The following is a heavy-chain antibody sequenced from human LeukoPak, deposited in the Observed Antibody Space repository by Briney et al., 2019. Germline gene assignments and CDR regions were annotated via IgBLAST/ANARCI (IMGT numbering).Heavy chain of an antibody. CDR3: ARGEVFYYDSSGYHLDY. J-gene: IGHJ4*02. Sequence: GGSLRLSCAASGFTFSSSSMHWVRQAPGKGLEWVSSISTSSSYIYYADSVKGRFTISRDNAKNSLFLQMNSLRAEDTAVYYCARGEVFYYDSSGYHLDYWGQGTLVTVSS. V-gene: IGHV3-21*01. CDR2: ISTSSSYI. D-gene: IGHD3-22*01. CDR1: GFTFSSSS.